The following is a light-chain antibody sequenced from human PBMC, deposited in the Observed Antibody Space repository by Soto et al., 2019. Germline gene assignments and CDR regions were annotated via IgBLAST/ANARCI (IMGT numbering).Light chain of an antibody. J-gene: IGKJ4*01. V-gene: IGKV1-39*01. CDR1: QSISSY. CDR3: QQSYSTRRT. CDR2: AAS. Sequence: DIQMTQSPSSLSASVGDRVTITCRASQSISSYLNWYQQKPGKAHKLLIYAASSLQSGVPSRFSGSGSGTDFTLTISSLQPEDFATYYCQQSYSTRRTFGGGTKVEIK.